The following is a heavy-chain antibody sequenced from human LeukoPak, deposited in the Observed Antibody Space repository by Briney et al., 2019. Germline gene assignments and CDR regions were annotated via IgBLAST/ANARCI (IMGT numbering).Heavy chain of an antibody. CDR1: GYTFTGYY. CDR3: ARLNYGSGSYSY. D-gene: IGHD3-10*01. CDR2: INPNSGGT. V-gene: IGHV1-2*04. J-gene: IGHJ4*02. Sequence: VSVKVSCKASGYTFTGYYMHWVRQAPGQGLEWMGWINPNSGGTNYAQKFQGWVTMTSDTSTSTVYMELSSLRSEDTAVYYCARLNYGSGSYSYWGQGTLVTVSS.